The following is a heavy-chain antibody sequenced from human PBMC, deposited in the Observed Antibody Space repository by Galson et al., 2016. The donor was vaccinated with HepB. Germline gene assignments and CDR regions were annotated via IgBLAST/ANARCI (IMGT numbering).Heavy chain of an antibody. V-gene: IGHV1-8*01. CDR1: GYTFTSFD. Sequence: SVKVSCKASGYTFTSFDINWVRQATGQGLEWMGWMNPNSGNTGHAQKFQGRVTMTRNTSISTAYMELSSLRSEDTAVYYCARGGGAATTINTFDPWGQGTLVTVSS. CDR3: ARGGGAATTINTFDP. J-gene: IGHJ5*02. CDR2: MNPNSGNT. D-gene: IGHD3-16*01.